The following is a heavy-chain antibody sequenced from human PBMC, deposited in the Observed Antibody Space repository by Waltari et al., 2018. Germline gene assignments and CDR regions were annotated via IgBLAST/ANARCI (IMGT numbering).Heavy chain of an antibody. Sequence: EVQLVESGGGLVQPGGSLRLPGAASGFTFRNDAINWVHQGPGKGLGGVSYISSSGGTMFYAESVRGRFTISRDNAKNSLYLQMNTMRAEDTAVYYCARDLPAADIDYWGQGTLVTVSS. CDR3: ARDLPAADIDY. CDR2: ISSSGGTM. CDR1: GFTFRNDA. J-gene: IGHJ4*02. V-gene: IGHV3-48*03. D-gene: IGHD2-2*01.